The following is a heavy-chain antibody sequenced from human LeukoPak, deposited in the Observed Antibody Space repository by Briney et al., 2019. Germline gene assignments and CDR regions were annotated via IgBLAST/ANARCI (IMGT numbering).Heavy chain of an antibody. Sequence: PGGSLRLSCAASGFTSSPYAMHWVRQAKGKGLEWVSAIGTVGDTYYPDSVKGRFTISRENAKNSLYLQMNSLRAGDTAVYFCARGARYSNGWYPDYWGQGTLVTVSS. D-gene: IGHD6-19*01. J-gene: IGHJ4*02. CDR1: GFTSSPYA. CDR2: IGTVGDT. CDR3: ARGARYSNGWYPDY. V-gene: IGHV3-13*01.